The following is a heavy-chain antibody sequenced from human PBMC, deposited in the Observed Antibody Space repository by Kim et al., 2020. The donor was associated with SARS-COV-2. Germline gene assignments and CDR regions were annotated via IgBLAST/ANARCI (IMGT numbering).Heavy chain of an antibody. Sequence: ASVKVSCKTSGYTFTNYGISWVRQAPGQGLEWMGWISAYNGNTNYAQKLQGRVTMTTDTSTSTAYMELRSLRSDDTAVYYCARGGPTTIFGVVIKNDAFDIWGQGTTVTVSS. CDR1: GYTFTNYG. V-gene: IGHV1-18*01. CDR2: ISAYNGNT. D-gene: IGHD3-3*01. J-gene: IGHJ3*02. CDR3: ARGGPTTIFGVVIKNDAFDI.